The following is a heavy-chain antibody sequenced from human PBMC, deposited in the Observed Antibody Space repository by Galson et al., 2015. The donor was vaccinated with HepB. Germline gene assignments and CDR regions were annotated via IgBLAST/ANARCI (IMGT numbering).Heavy chain of an antibody. CDR3: ARAYGDYEADAFDI. V-gene: IGHV3-7*04. D-gene: IGHD4-17*01. CDR1: GFTFSSYW. J-gene: IGHJ3*02. CDR2: IKQDGSEK. Sequence: SLRLSCAASGFTFSSYWMSWVRQAPGKGLEWVANIKQDGSEKYYVDSVKGRFTISRDNAKNSLYLQMNSLRAEDTAVYYCARAYGDYEADAFDIWGQGTMVTVPS.